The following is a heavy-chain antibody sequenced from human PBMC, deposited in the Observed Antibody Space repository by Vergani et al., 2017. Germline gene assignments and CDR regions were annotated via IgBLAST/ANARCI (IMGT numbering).Heavy chain of an antibody. CDR2: IWYDGATR. Sequence: QVRLVESGGGVVQTGGSLRLSCEASGFTFSDYNMHWVRQAPGKGLEWVAVIWYDGATRYMADAVKGRFTISRDNSKNTVNLQMNRLRADDTAVYFCAKGDPYSNQYYFDYWGQGTLVTVSS. CDR3: AKGDPYSNQYYFDY. J-gene: IGHJ4*02. CDR1: GFTFSDYN. D-gene: IGHD4-11*01. V-gene: IGHV3-33*03.